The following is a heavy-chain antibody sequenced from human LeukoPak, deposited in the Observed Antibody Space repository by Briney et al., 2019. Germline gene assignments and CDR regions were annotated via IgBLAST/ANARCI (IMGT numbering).Heavy chain of an antibody. Sequence: PSETQFLTCAVYGGSFSGYYWSWIRQPPGKGLEWIGEINHSGSTNYNPSLKSRVTISVDTSKNQFSLKLSSVTAADTAVYYCARGHWYYYDSSGYYRKLYYFDYWGQGTLVTVSS. J-gene: IGHJ4*02. D-gene: IGHD3-22*01. CDR3: ARGHWYYYDSSGYYRKLYYFDY. CDR2: INHSGST. CDR1: GGSFSGYY. V-gene: IGHV4-34*01.